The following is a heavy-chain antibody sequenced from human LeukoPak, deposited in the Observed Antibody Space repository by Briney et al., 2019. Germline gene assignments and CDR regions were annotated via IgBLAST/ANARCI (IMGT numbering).Heavy chain of an antibody. CDR1: GYTLTELS. J-gene: IGHJ6*02. CDR3: ASETGWYVSNYYGMDV. D-gene: IGHD6-19*01. V-gene: IGHV1-24*01. CDR2: FDPEDGET. Sequence: ASVKVSCKVSGYTLTELSMHWVRQAPGKGLEWMGGFDPEDGETIYAQKFQGRVTMTEDTSTDTAYMELSSLRSEDTAVYYCASETGWYVSNYYGMDVWGQGTTVTVSS.